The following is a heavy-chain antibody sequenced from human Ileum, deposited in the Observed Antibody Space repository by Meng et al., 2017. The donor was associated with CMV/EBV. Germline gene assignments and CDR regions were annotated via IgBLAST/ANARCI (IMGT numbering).Heavy chain of an antibody. Sequence: TVSGGSVSSGSDYWSWIRQPPGQGLEWIGYIYYNGNTNYNPSLKSRVTISVDTSKNQFSLKLSSVTAADTAVYYCARYQLLVDNWFDPWGQGTLVTVSS. V-gene: IGHV4-61*01. CDR1: GGSVSSGSDY. J-gene: IGHJ5*02. D-gene: IGHD2-2*01. CDR2: IYYNGNT. CDR3: ARYQLLVDNWFDP.